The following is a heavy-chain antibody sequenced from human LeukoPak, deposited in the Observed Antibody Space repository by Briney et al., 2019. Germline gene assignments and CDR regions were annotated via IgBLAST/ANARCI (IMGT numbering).Heavy chain of an antibody. CDR1: GFTVSSNY. CDR2: ISGSGGST. V-gene: IGHV3-23*01. D-gene: IGHD3-3*01. CDR3: AKDAPMYYDFWSGYPDY. J-gene: IGHJ4*02. Sequence: PGGSLRLSCAASGFTVSSNYMSWVRQAPGKGLEWVSAISGSGGSTYYADSVKGRFTISRDNSKNTLYLQMNSLRAEDTAVYYCAKDAPMYYDFWSGYPDYWGQGTLVTVSS.